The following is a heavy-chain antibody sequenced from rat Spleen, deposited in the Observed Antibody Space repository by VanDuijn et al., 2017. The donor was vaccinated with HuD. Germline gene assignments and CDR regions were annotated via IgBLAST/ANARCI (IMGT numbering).Heavy chain of an antibody. CDR3: VRQDTSGYSNWFVY. J-gene: IGHJ3*01. Sequence: EVQLVESGGDLVQPGRSLKLSCAASGFTFNNYDMAWVRQDSTKGLEWVASISPGGGNTYYRDSVKGRFTVSRDNAKSTLYLQMDSLRSEDTATFYCVRQDTSGYSNWFVYWGQGTLVTVSS. V-gene: IGHV5-25*01. CDR2: ISPGGGNT. D-gene: IGHD4-3*01. CDR1: GFTFNNYD.